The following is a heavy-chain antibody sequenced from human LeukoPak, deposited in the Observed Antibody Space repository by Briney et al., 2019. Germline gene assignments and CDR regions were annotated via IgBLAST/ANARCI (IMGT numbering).Heavy chain of an antibody. D-gene: IGHD6-13*01. J-gene: IGHJ4*02. CDR1: GVSISSGSYY. V-gene: IGHV4-61*02. CDR3: AKFSGTIETIDY. Sequence: PSETLSLTCTVSGVSISSGSYYWSWIRQPAGKGLEWIGRIYTSGSTNYNPSLKSRVTISVDTSKNQFSLKLSSVTAADTAVYYCAKFSGTIETIDYWGQGTLVTVSS. CDR2: IYTSGST.